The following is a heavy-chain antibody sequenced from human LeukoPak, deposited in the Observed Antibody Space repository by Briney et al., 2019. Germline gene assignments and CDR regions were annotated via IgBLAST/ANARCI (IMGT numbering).Heavy chain of an antibody. CDR1: GFTFSNDW. CDR3: TRTDHYDSNGFS. V-gene: IGHV3-15*01. Sequence: PGGSLRLSCVAPGFTFSNDWMSWVRQAPGKGLEWVGRIKSKTDGGTADYAAPVKGRFTISRDDSKNTLYLQMNGLKTEDTAVYYCTRTDHYDSNGFSWGQGTLVTVSS. D-gene: IGHD3-22*01. CDR2: IKSKTDGGTA. J-gene: IGHJ1*01.